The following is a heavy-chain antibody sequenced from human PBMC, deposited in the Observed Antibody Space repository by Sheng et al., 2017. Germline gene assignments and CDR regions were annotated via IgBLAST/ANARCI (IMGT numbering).Heavy chain of an antibody. CDR2: INKDGSDV. D-gene: IGHD5-18*01. CDR3: ARDGDSYGPDFDY. J-gene: IGHJ4*02. V-gene: IGHV3-74*03. Sequence: EVRLVESGGGLVQPGGSLSLSCATSGFDFSNAWMHWVRQVPGKGLVWVARINKDGSDVMYADSVKGRFTISRDNAKNTLYVQMNSLRAEDTAIYFCARDGDSYGPDFDYWGQGTLVTVSS. CDR1: GFDFSNAW.